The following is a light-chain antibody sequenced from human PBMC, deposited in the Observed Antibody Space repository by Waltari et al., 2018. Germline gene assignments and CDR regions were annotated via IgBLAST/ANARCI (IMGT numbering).Light chain of an antibody. J-gene: IGKJ1*01. CDR1: QSVSRA. CDR2: GAS. Sequence: EIVLTQSPGTLSLSPGEGVTLPCRASQSVSRALAWYQQKPGQAPRLLIYGASSRATGIPDRFSGSGSGTDFSLTISRLEPEDFAVYYCQHYVRLPVTFGQGTKVEIK. CDR3: QHYVRLPVT. V-gene: IGKV3-20*01.